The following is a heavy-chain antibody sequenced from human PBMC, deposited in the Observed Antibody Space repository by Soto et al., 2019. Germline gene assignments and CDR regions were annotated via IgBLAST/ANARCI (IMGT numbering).Heavy chain of an antibody. CDR3: AREGGSYYFDY. D-gene: IGHD1-26*01. CDR1: GFTFSSYA. J-gene: IGHJ4*02. V-gene: IGHV3-64*01. Sequence: EVQLVESGGGLVQPGGSMRLSCAASGFTFSSYAMHWVRQAPGKGLEYVSTISTNGGSTYNVNSVKGRFTISRDNSKNTLYLQMGSLRADDMAVYYCAREGGSYYFDYWGQGTLVTVSS. CDR2: ISTNGGST.